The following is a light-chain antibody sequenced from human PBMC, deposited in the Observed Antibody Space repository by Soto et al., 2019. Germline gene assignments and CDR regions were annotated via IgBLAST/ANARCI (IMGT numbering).Light chain of an antibody. Sequence: EIVMTQSPATLSVSPGERATLSCRASQSVSSNLAWYQQKPGQAPRLLISCASTRATGIPARFSGSGSGTEFTLSISSLPSEHLAVYSCPQYNHWPPIAFGEGTRLEMK. CDR3: PQYNHWPPIA. J-gene: IGKJ5*01. V-gene: IGKV3D-15*01. CDR1: QSVSSN. CDR2: CAS.